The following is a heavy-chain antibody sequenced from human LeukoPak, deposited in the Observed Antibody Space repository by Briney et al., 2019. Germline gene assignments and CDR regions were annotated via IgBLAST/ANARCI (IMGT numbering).Heavy chain of an antibody. J-gene: IGHJ3*02. D-gene: IGHD2-21*01. Sequence: PGGSLRLSCAASGFTFSSYSMNWVRQAPGKGLEWVSYISSSSSTIYYADSVKGRFTISRDNAKNSLYLQMNSLRAEDTAVYYCARDGGNSYAFDIGCQGTMVTVS. CDR3: ARDGGNSYAFDI. V-gene: IGHV3-48*01. CDR1: GFTFSSYS. CDR2: ISSSSSTI.